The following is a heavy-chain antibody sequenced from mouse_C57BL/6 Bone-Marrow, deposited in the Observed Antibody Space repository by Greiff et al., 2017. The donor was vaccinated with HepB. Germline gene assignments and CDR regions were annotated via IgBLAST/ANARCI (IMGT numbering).Heavy chain of an antibody. J-gene: IGHJ2*01. Sequence: QVQLQQPGAELVKPGASVKLSCKASGYTFTSYWMQWVKQRPGQGLEWIGEIDPSDSYTNYNQKFKGKATLTVDTSSSTAYMQRSSLTSEDSAVYYCARTYYYGSSLDYWGQGTTLTVSS. D-gene: IGHD1-1*01. CDR1: GYTFTSYW. CDR3: ARTYYYGSSLDY. V-gene: IGHV1-50*01. CDR2: IDPSDSYT.